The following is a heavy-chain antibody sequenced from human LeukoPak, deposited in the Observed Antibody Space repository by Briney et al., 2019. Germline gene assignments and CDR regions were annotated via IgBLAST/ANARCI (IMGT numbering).Heavy chain of an antibody. CDR2: INHSGGT. V-gene: IGHV4-34*01. CDR3: ARIRCGHTNGICYNY. J-gene: IGHJ4*02. CDR1: GVSFSGYY. D-gene: IGHD2-8*01. Sequence: SETLSLTCAVYGVSFSGYYWSWIRQPPGKGLEWIGEINHSGGTKYNPSLKSRVTISIDTPENQFSLKLSSVTAADTAVYYCARIRCGHTNGICYNYWGKGTLVTVSS.